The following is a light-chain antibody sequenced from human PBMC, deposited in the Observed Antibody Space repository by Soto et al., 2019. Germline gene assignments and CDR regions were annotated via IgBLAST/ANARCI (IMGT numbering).Light chain of an antibody. CDR2: GAS. Sequence: IMLTQSPGTLSLSPGESAPLSCRASQSVSSRYLAWYQQKPGQAPRLLISGASSRATGIPHRFSGSGSGTNFTLTTIRLEPEDYSVDYCHQHDSRPITFGQGTRLEIK. V-gene: IGKV3-20*01. J-gene: IGKJ5*01. CDR1: QSVSSRY. CDR3: HQHDSRPIT.